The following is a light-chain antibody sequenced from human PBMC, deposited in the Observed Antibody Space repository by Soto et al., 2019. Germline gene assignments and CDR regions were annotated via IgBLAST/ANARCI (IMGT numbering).Light chain of an antibody. J-gene: IGLJ3*02. CDR2: EVS. CDR3: NSYTSSSTWV. CDR1: SSDVGGYNY. Sequence: QSALTQPASVSASPGQSITISCAGTSSDVGGYNYVSWYQQYPGKAPKLVIYEVSNRPSGVSNRFSGSKSANTASLTISGLQADDEADYYCNSYTSSSTWVFGGGTKLTVL. V-gene: IGLV2-14*01.